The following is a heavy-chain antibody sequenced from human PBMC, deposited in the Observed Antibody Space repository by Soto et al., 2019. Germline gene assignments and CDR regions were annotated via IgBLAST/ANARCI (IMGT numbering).Heavy chain of an antibody. Sequence: QAQLVQSGAEVKKPGASVKVSCKASGYTFYSHSISWVRQAPGQGLEWMGRINADYGNTQHAQKLRGRVTMTTATSTTTLYMELTTLRSDDTAVYYCARCIQGDYYFGMDVWGQGTTVTVSS. J-gene: IGHJ6*02. CDR2: INADYGNT. CDR1: GYTFYSHS. CDR3: ARCIQGDYYFGMDV. D-gene: IGHD5-18*01. V-gene: IGHV1-18*01.